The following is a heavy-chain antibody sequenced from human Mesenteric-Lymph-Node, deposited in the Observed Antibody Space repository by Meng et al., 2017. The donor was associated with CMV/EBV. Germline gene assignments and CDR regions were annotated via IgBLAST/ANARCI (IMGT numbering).Heavy chain of an antibody. J-gene: IGHJ5*02. V-gene: IGHV4-39*07. D-gene: IGHD3-3*01. Sequence: SSSYYWGWIRQPPGKGLEWIGSIYYSGSTYYNPSLKSRVTISVDTSKNQFSLKLSSVTAADTAVYYCARESRRNYDFWSGWLNWLDPWGQGTLVTVSS. CDR3: ARESRRNYDFWSGWLNWLDP. CDR2: IYYSGST. CDR1: SSSYY.